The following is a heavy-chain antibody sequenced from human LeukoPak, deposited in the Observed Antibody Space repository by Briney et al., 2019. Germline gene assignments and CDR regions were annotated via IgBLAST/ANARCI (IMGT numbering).Heavy chain of an antibody. CDR2: INHSGST. CDR3: ARGGRYSGSYYTHYYYYGMDV. D-gene: IGHD1-26*01. Sequence: SETLSLTCAVYGGSFSGYYWSWIRQPPGKGLEWIGEINHSGSTNYNPSLKSRVTISVDTSKNQFSLKLSSVAAADTAVYYCARGGRYSGSYYTHYYYYGMDVWGQGTTVTVSS. CDR1: GGSFSGYY. V-gene: IGHV4-34*01. J-gene: IGHJ6*02.